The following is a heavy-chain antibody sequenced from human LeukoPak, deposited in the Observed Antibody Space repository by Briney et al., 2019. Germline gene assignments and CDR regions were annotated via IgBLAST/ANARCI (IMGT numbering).Heavy chain of an antibody. V-gene: IGHV2-5*02. CDR1: GFSLSTSGVG. J-gene: IGHJ4*02. D-gene: IGHD3-10*01. CDR3: AHGSGRTFDN. Sequence: SGPTLVNPTQTLTLTCTFSGFSLSTSGVGVGWVRQPPGKALEWLALIYWDDDKRYSPSLKSRFTITKDTSKNQVVLTMTNMDPVDTAPYYCAHGSGRTFDNWGRGILGTVS. CDR2: IYWDDDK.